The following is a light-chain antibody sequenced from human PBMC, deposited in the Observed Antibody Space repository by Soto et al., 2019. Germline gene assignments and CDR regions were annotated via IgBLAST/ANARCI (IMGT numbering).Light chain of an antibody. CDR2: DAS. CDR3: QQRSNWPPLT. J-gene: IGKJ4*01. CDR1: QSVSNL. V-gene: IGKV3-11*01. Sequence: EIVLTQSPATLSLSPGERATLSCRTSQSVSNLLAWYQQKPGQAPRLLISDASNRATGIPARFSGSGSGTAFTLTISSLESEDFAVYYCQQRSNWPPLTFGGGTKVEIK.